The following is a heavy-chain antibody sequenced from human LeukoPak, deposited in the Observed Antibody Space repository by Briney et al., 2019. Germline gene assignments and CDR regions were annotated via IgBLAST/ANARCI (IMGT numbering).Heavy chain of an antibody. CDR2: INCDDGST. J-gene: IGHJ4*02. D-gene: IGHD6-13*01. V-gene: IGHV1-46*01. CDR3: ARAPRNSSTMLDF. CDR1: GYTFTSCW. Sequence: ASVKVSCKASGYTFTSCWIQWVRQAPGQGLEWMGLINCDDGSTAYAPKSQGRVIMTRDTSTSTAYMDLSSLRSDDTAVYHCARAPRNSSTMLDFWGQGTLVSVSS.